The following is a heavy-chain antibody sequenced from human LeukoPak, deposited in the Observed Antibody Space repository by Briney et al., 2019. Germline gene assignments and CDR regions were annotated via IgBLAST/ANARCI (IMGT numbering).Heavy chain of an antibody. J-gene: IGHJ4*02. Sequence: ASVKVSCKASGYTFTNYDINWVRQATGQALEWVGYSGNRGYAESFQGRVTMTMNTSVNTAYMELITLTSEDTAVYYCARVPTYFDRVWGISETQEFDYWGQGTLVTVSS. V-gene: IGHV1-8*01. CDR2: SGNR. CDR1: GYTFTNYD. D-gene: IGHD3-16*01. CDR3: ARVPTYFDRVWGISETQEFDY.